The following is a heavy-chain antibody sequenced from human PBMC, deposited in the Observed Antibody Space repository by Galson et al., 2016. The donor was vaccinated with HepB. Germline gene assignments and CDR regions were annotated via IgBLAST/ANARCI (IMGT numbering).Heavy chain of an antibody. D-gene: IGHD3-3*01. J-gene: IGHJ3*02. Sequence: SLRLSCAASGFTFSSYWMSWVRQAPGKGLEWVANIKQDGSEKYYVDSVKGRFAISRANAKTSLYLQMNSLRAEDTAVYYCARNLNYDFWDRHRDAFDIRGQGTMVTVSS. CDR2: IKQDGSEK. CDR3: ARNLNYDFWDRHRDAFDI. V-gene: IGHV3-7*01. CDR1: GFTFSSYW.